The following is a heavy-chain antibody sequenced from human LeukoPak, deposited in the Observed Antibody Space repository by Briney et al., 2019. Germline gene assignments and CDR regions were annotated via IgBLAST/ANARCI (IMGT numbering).Heavy chain of an antibody. CDR2: INPNSGGT. V-gene: IGHV1-2*02. J-gene: IGHJ4*02. Sequence: ASVKVSCKASGYTFTGYYMHWVRQAPGQGLEWIGWINPNSGGTNYAQKFQGRVAMTRDTSISTAYMDLTRLTFDDTAVYYCARETIFGVVIMGYWGQGTLVTVSS. D-gene: IGHD3-3*01. CDR3: ARETIFGVVIMGY. CDR1: GYTFTGYY.